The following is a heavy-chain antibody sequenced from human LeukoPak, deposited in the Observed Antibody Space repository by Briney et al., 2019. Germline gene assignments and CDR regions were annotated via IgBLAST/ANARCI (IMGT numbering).Heavy chain of an antibody. CDR1: GFTFSSYA. D-gene: IGHD4-11*01. Sequence: GGSLRLSCAASGFTFSSYAMNWVRQAPGKGLEWVSSISSSSSYIYYADSVKGRFTISRDNAKNSLYLQMNSLRAEDTAVYYCARDDYLEAFDIWGQGTMVTVSS. CDR3: ARDDYLEAFDI. J-gene: IGHJ3*02. V-gene: IGHV3-21*01. CDR2: ISSSSSYI.